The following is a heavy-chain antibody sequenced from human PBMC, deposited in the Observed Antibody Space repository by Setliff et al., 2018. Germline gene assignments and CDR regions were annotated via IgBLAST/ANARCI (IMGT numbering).Heavy chain of an antibody. Sequence: ASVKVSCKPSGYSFISYYMYWVRQAPGQGLEWMGMVNPGGGSSTSTQRFQGRVTMTRDTSTNTAYMELNSLTSNDTAVYYCARAGLAAAGRKGVFDHWGQGTQVTVSS. V-gene: IGHV1-46*01. CDR3: ARAGLAAAGRKGVFDH. CDR1: GYSFISYY. J-gene: IGHJ4*02. CDR2: VNPGGGSS. D-gene: IGHD6-13*01.